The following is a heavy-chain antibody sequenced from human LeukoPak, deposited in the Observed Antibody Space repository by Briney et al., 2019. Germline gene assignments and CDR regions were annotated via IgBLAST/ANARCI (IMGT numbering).Heavy chain of an antibody. D-gene: IGHD3-22*01. J-gene: IGHJ3*02. CDR2: FDPEDGET. V-gene: IGHV1-24*01. CDR3: ARVWEYTVYYASSGDVFDI. Sequence: VASVKVSCKVSGYTLTELSMHWVRQAPGKGLEWMGGFDPEDGETIYAQKFQGRVTMTEDTSTDTAYMELSSLRSEDTAVYYCARVWEYTVYYASSGDVFDIWGQGTMVTVSS. CDR1: GYTLTELS.